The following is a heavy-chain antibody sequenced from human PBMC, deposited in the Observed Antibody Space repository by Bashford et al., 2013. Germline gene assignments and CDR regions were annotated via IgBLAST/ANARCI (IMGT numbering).Heavy chain of an antibody. D-gene: IGHD1-14*01. J-gene: IGHJ5*02. CDR2: ISSSGGST. CDR3: ARGGLRITIRVSMSPRFDP. V-gene: IGHV3-23*01. CDR1: GFTFSQLC. Sequence: GGSLRLSCAASGFTFSQLCHELGPPRLQGRGLEWVSGISSSGGSTYYADAVEGRFTISRDNSKSTLYLQMNSLRPEDAAVYYCARGGLRITIRVSMSPRFDPWGPWGTLVTVSS.